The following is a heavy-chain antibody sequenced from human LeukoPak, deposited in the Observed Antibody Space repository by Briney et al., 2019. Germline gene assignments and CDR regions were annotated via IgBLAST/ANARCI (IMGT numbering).Heavy chain of an antibody. Sequence: GGSLRLSCAVSAFDFVGYTMNWVRQAPGKGLEWVANIKQDGSEKYYVDSVKGRFTISRDNAKNSLYLQMNSLRAEDTAVYYCARGVTMGDYWGQGTLVTVSS. V-gene: IGHV3-7*01. D-gene: IGHD3-3*01. J-gene: IGHJ4*02. CDR2: IKQDGSEK. CDR1: AFDFVGYT. CDR3: ARGVTMGDY.